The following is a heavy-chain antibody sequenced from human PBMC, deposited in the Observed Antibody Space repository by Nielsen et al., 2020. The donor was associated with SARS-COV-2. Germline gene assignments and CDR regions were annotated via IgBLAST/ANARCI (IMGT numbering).Heavy chain of an antibody. V-gene: IGHV1-46*01. CDR2: INPSGGST. D-gene: IGHD5-18*01. Sequence: ASVKVSCKASGYTFTSYYMHWVRQAPGQGLEWMGIINPSGGSTSYAQKFQGRVTMTRDTSTSTVYMELSSLRSEDTAVYYCARHHLGYSYGLSYYFDYWGQGTLVTVSS. J-gene: IGHJ4*02. CDR3: ARHHLGYSYGLSYYFDY. CDR1: GYTFTSYY.